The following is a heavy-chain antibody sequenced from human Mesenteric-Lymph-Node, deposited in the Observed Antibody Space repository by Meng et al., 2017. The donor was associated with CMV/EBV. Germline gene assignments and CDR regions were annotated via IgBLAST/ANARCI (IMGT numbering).Heavy chain of an antibody. CDR3: AKAQSLYPYYDDSGPDY. V-gene: IGHV1-2*02. J-gene: IGHJ4*02. D-gene: IGHD3-22*01. Sequence: ASVKVSCKASGYPFTGYYMHWVRQAPGQGLEWMGWINPNSGSTNPAQKFQGRVTMTRDTSISTAYMELSSLRSDDTAMYYCAKAQSLYPYYDDSGPDYWGQGTLVTVSS. CDR1: GYPFTGYY. CDR2: INPNSGST.